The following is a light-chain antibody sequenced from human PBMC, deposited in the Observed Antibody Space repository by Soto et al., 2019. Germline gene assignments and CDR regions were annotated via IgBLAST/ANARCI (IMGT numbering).Light chain of an antibody. Sequence: DIQMTQSPSSLSASVGDRVTITCRASQSISSYLNWYQQKPGKAPKLLIYAASTLQSGVPSRFSGSGSGTDFTLTISCLQSEDFATYYCQQYYSYPITFDQGTRLEIK. J-gene: IGKJ5*01. CDR1: QSISSY. CDR2: AAS. CDR3: QQYYSYPIT. V-gene: IGKV1-39*01.